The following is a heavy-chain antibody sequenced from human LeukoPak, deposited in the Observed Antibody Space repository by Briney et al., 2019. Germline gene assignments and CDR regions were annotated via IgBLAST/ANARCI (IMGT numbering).Heavy chain of an antibody. J-gene: IGHJ4*02. V-gene: IGHV3-74*01. D-gene: IGHD6-19*01. CDR1: GFTFSSYW. Sequence: PGRSLRLSCAASGFTFSSYWMHWVRQAPGKGLVWVSRINSDGSSTSYADSVKGRFTISRDNAKNTLYLQMNSLRAEDTAVYYCARDWTPGYSSGWYDYWGQGTLVTVSS. CDR3: ARDWTPGYSSGWYDY. CDR2: INSDGSST.